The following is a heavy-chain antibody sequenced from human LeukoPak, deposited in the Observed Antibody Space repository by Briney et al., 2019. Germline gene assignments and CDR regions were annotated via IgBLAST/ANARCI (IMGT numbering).Heavy chain of an antibody. CDR1: GGSISSYY. V-gene: IGHV4-4*07. CDR2: IYTSGST. D-gene: IGHD2-15*01. Sequence: PSETLSLTCTVSGGSISSYYWSWIRQPAGKRLEWIGRIYTSGSTNYNPSLKSRVTMSVDTSKNQFSLKLSSVTAADTAVYYCARDRIGGGGSVAFDIWGQGTMVTVSS. J-gene: IGHJ3*02. CDR3: ARDRIGGGGSVAFDI.